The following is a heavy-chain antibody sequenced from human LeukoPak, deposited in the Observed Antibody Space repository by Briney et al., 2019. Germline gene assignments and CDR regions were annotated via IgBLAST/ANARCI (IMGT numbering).Heavy chain of an antibody. CDR3: VRVRHRDYFDY. CDR1: GFSITDHY. Sequence: SGGSLRRTCAASGFSITDHYMDWVRQAPGKGLEWVGRTRNKPNGYTTDYGTAVKGRFIVSRDDSENSLYLQMKGLKTEDTAVYYCVRVRHRDYFDYWGQGTLDTVSS. J-gene: IGHJ4*02. CDR2: TRNKPNGYTT. V-gene: IGHV3-72*01.